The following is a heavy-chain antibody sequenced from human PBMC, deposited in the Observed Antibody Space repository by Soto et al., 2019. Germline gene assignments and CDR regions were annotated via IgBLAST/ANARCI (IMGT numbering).Heavy chain of an antibody. D-gene: IGHD3-10*01. CDR3: ARAAVGLRPGEFDY. Sequence: VSLRLSCAVSGFAVSNNYMNWVRQAPGKGLEWVSVIYSDGSTYYADSVKGRFTISRDNSKNTVFLQMNTLRAEDTAVYYCARAAVGLRPGEFDYWGQGTLVTVSS. J-gene: IGHJ4*02. CDR1: GFAVSNNY. V-gene: IGHV3-53*01. CDR2: IYSDGST.